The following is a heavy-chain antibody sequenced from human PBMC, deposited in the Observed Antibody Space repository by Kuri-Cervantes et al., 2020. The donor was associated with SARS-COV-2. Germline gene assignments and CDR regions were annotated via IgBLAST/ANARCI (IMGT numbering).Heavy chain of an antibody. CDR1: GFTFSSYA. D-gene: IGHD3-22*01. Sequence: ETLSLTCAASGFTFSSYAMSWVRQAPGKGLEWVSAISGSGGSTYYADSVKGRFTISRDNSKNTLYLQMNSLRAEDTAVYYCAKEKGDSSGYRLLVYAFDIWGQGTMVTVSS. CDR3: AKEKGDSSGYRLLVYAFDI. J-gene: IGHJ3*02. CDR2: ISGSGGST. V-gene: IGHV3-23*01.